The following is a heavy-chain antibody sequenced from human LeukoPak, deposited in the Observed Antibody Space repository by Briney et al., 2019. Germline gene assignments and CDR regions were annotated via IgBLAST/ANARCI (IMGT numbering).Heavy chain of an antibody. CDR3: AKGELWDSSGYDAFDI. CDR2: ISGSGGNT. CDR1: GFTFSSYG. Sequence: GGSLGLSCAASGFTFSSYGMHWVRQAPGKGLEWVSAISGSGGNTYYADSVKGRFTISRDSSKNTLYLQMNSLRAEDTAVYYCAKGELWDSSGYDAFDIWGQGTMVTASS. J-gene: IGHJ3*02. V-gene: IGHV3-23*01. D-gene: IGHD3-22*01.